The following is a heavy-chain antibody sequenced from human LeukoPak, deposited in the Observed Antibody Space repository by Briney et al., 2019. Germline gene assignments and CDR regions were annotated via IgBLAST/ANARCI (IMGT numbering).Heavy chain of an antibody. CDR3: AKDTSTDYGDYDEAPYYFDY. J-gene: IGHJ4*02. CDR2: ISWDGGST. V-gene: IGHV3-43*01. Sequence: GALRLSCAASGFTFDDYTMHWVRQAPGKGLEWVSLISWDGGSTYYADSVKGRFTISRDNAKNSLYLQMNSLRAEDTALYYCAKDTSTDYGDYDEAPYYFDYWGQGTLVTVSS. CDR1: GFTFDDYT. D-gene: IGHD4-17*01.